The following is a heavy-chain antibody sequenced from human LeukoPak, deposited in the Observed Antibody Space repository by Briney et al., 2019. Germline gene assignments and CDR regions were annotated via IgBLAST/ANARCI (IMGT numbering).Heavy chain of an antibody. V-gene: IGHV3-30-3*01. J-gene: IGHJ6*02. CDR2: ISYDGSNK. Sequence: GGSLRLSCEGSGFTFRSHWMSWVRQAPGKGLEWVAVISYDGSNKYYADSVKGRFTISRDNSKNTLYLQMNSLRAEDTAVYYCAREYSPYGMDVWGQGTTVTVSS. D-gene: IGHD2-21*01. CDR1: GFTFRSHW. CDR3: AREYSPYGMDV.